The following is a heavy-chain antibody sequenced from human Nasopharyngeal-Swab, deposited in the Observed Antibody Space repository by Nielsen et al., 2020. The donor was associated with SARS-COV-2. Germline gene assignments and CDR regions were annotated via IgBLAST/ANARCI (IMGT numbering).Heavy chain of an antibody. D-gene: IGHD3-3*01. J-gene: IGHJ6*02. CDR3: AREEGITIFGVPIGFGYYGMDV. CDR2: INTNTGNP. CDR1: GYSFTNYG. Sequence: ASVKVSCKASGYSFTNYGVSWVRQAPGQGLEWMGWINTNTGNPTYAQGFTGRFVFSLDTSVSTAYLQISSLKAEDTAVYYCAREEGITIFGVPIGFGYYGMDVWGQGTTVTVSS. V-gene: IGHV7-4-1*02.